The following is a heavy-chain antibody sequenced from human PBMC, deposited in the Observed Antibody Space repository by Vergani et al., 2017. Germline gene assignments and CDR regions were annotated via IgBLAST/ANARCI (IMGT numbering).Heavy chain of an antibody. CDR1: GFTFSSYG. J-gene: IGHJ4*02. D-gene: IGHD2-8*01. CDR3: ARAYLDCTNGVCTDHYFDY. CDR2: IWYDGSNK. V-gene: IGHV3-33*01. Sequence: QVQLVESGGGVVQPGRSLRLSCAASGFTFSSYGMHWVRQAPGKGLEWVAVIWYDGSNKYYAESVKGRFTISRDNSKNTLYLQMNSLRAEDTAVYYCARAYLDCTNGVCTDHYFDYWGQGTLVTVSS.